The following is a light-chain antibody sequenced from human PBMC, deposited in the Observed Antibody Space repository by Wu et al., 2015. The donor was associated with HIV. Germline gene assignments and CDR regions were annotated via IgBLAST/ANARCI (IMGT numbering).Light chain of an antibody. CDR2: ATS. V-gene: IGKV1-39*01. CDR1: QNINTY. J-gene: IGKJ3*01. Sequence: DIQMTQSPSSLSASVGDRVTITCRASQNINTYLNWYQQKPGKAPNLLIYATSTLQSGAPSRFSGSGSGTDFTLTISSLQPEDFATYYCQQSYSMSFTFGPGTKVDIK. CDR3: QQSYSMSFT.